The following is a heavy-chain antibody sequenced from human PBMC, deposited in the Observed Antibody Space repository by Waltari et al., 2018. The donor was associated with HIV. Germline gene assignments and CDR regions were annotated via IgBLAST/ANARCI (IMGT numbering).Heavy chain of an antibody. Sequence: QLLESGGGLVEPGGSLRLSCAASGFIFTDFAMDWVRQAPGKGLEWVSAIRGGGETFYADSGKGRFTISRDNSKNTLYLQMNSLRADDAAVYYCVKDSGRAADVFDLWGQGTMVTVSS. CDR1: GFIFTDFA. V-gene: IGHV3-23*01. J-gene: IGHJ3*01. D-gene: IGHD3-10*01. CDR2: IRGGGET. CDR3: VKDSGRAADVFDL.